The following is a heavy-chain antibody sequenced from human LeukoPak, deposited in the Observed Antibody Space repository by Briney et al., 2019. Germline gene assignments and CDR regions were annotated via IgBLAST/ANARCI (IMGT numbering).Heavy chain of an antibody. Sequence: TGGSLRLSCAASGFTFSSYSMNWVRQAPGKGLEWVSYISSSSSTIYYADSVKGRFTISRDNAKNSLYLQMNSLRAEDTAVYYCARDLGRIYYYYMDVWGKGTTVTVSS. J-gene: IGHJ6*03. CDR3: ARDLGRIYYYYMDV. CDR1: GFTFSSYS. CDR2: ISSSSSTI. V-gene: IGHV3-48*04.